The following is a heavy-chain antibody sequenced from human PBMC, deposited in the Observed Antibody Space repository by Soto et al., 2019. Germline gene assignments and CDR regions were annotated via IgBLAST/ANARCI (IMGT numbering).Heavy chain of an antibody. V-gene: IGHV3-30*18. CDR2: ISYDGSNK. CDR3: AKLGYCSSTSCYSGWGAFDI. D-gene: IGHD2-2*01. Sequence: QVQLVESGGGVVQPGRSLRLSCAASGFTFSSYGMHWVRQAPGKGLEWVAVISYDGSNKYYADSVKGRFTISRDNSKNTLYPQMNSLRAEDTAVYYCAKLGYCSSTSCYSGWGAFDIWGQGTMVTVSS. J-gene: IGHJ3*02. CDR1: GFTFSSYG.